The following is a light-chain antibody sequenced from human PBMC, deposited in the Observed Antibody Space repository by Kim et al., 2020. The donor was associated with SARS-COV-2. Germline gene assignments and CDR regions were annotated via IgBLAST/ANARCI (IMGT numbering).Light chain of an antibody. J-gene: IGLJ2*01. CDR1: RSNIGSNA. V-gene: IGLV1-44*01. CDR2: SND. Sequence: ELTQPPSASGTPGQRVTISCSGSRSNIGSNAVNWYQQLPGTTPKLLIYSNDHRPSGVPDRFSGSKSGTSASLAISGLQSEDEADYYCAAWDDSLNGVIFGGGTQLTVL. CDR3: AAWDDSLNGVI.